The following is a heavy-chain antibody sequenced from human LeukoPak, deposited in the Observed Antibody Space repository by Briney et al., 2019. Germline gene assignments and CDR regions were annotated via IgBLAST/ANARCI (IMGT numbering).Heavy chain of an antibody. Sequence: PGGSLRLSCAASGFTFSSAWMTWVRQAPGKGREWVSAISGSGGSTYYADSVKGRFTISRDNSKNTLYLQMNSLRAEDTAVYYCAKVPWRGMAGPFDYWGQGTLVTVSS. CDR2: ISGSGGST. CDR1: GFTFSSAW. J-gene: IGHJ4*02. V-gene: IGHV3-23*01. CDR3: AKVPWRGMAGPFDY. D-gene: IGHD3-16*01.